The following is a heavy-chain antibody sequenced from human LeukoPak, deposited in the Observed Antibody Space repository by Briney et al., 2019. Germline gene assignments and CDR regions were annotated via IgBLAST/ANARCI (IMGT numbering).Heavy chain of an antibody. V-gene: IGHV3-21*01. CDR3: ARDYYDSSGIYYFDY. CDR1: GFTFSGYS. D-gene: IGHD3-22*01. Sequence: GGSLRLSCAASGFTFSGYSMNWVRQAPGKGLEWVSSISSSSSYIYYADSVKGRFTISRDNAKNSLYLQMNSLRAEDTAVYYCARDYYDSSGIYYFDYWGQGTLVTVSS. CDR2: ISSSSSYI. J-gene: IGHJ4*02.